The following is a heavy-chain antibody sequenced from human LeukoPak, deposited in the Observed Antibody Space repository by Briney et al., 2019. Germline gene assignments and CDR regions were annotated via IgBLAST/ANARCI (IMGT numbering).Heavy chain of an antibody. Sequence: GGSLRLSCAASGFTFSSYAMHWVRQAPGKGLEWVAVISYDGSNKYYADSVKGRFTISRDNSKNTLYLQMNSLRAEDTAVYYCARDKDDYGDYEVNYYYYMDVWGKGTTVTVSS. J-gene: IGHJ6*03. CDR2: ISYDGSNK. V-gene: IGHV3-30*04. CDR1: GFTFSSYA. CDR3: ARDKDDYGDYEVNYYYYMDV. D-gene: IGHD4-17*01.